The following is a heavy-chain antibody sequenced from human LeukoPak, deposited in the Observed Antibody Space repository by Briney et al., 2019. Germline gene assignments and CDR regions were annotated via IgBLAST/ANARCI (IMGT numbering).Heavy chain of an antibody. CDR2: ISGSGDNT. V-gene: IGHV3-23*01. Sequence: GGSLRLSCAASGFTFSSYAMNWVRQAPGKGLEWVSAISGSGDNTYYADSVKGRFTISRDSSKNTLYLQMNSLRAEDTAVYYCAKDYYYYDSSGYYYAWGQGTLVTVSS. CDR3: AKDYYYYDSSGYYYA. D-gene: IGHD3-22*01. CDR1: GFTFSSYA. J-gene: IGHJ4*02.